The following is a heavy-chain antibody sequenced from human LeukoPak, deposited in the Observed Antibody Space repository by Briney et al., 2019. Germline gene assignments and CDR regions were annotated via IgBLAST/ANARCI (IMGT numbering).Heavy chain of an antibody. CDR3: ASGGEWLQLFSYFDY. Sequence: PGGSLRLSCAASGFSFSRYGMYWVRQAPGKGLEWVAVISFDGSDKYYAGSVKGRFAISRDNSKNTLFLQMNSLRAEDTAVYYCASGGEWLQLFSYFDYWGQGTLVTVSS. V-gene: IGHV3-30*03. CDR2: ISFDGSDK. D-gene: IGHD5-24*01. J-gene: IGHJ4*02. CDR1: GFSFSRYG.